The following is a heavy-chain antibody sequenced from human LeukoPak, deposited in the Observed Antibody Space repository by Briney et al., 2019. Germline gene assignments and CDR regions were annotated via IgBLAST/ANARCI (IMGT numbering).Heavy chain of an antibody. CDR2: IKHDGSEK. CDR3: ARDNWNSFDY. D-gene: IGHD1-20*01. Sequence: GGPLRLSCAASGCTFSTYWMSWVRQAPGKGLEWVANIKHDGSEKYYVDSVKGRFTISRDNAKNSLYLQVDSLRAEVTAVYYCARDNWNSFDYWGQGTLVTVSS. V-gene: IGHV3-7*01. CDR1: GCTFSTYW. J-gene: IGHJ4*02.